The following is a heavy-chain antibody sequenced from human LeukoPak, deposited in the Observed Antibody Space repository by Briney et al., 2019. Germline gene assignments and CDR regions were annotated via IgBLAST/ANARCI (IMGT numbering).Heavy chain of an antibody. V-gene: IGHV3-48*03. Sequence: GGSLRLSCAASGFTFSTYEMNWVRQAPGKGLEWVSYISSSGTMIYYADSVKGRFTISRDNAKNSLYLQMNSLRADDTAVYYCATPRDYGDYSSDYYYYMDVWGKGTTVTVSS. CDR3: ATPRDYGDYSSDYYYYMDV. J-gene: IGHJ6*03. D-gene: IGHD4-17*01. CDR1: GFTFSTYE. CDR2: ISSSGTMI.